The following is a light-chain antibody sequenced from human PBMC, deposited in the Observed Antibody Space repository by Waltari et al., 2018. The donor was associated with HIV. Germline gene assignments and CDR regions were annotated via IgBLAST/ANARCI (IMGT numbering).Light chain of an antibody. J-gene: IGLJ2*01. Sequence: SYELTQPPSVSVSPGQTASITCSGHKLGDKYACWFQQKPGQSPVLVIYQDWKWPSGIPERFFGSNSGNTATLTISGTQAMDEADYYCQAWDSNTVIFGGGTKLTVL. V-gene: IGLV3-1*01. CDR1: KLGDKY. CDR2: QDW. CDR3: QAWDSNTVI.